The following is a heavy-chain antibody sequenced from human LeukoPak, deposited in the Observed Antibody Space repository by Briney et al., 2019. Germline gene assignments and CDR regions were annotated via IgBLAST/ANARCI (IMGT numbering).Heavy chain of an antibody. CDR3: ARTLVVVMYYGMDV. Sequence: GGSLRLSCAASGFTFSNYWMSWVRQAPGKGLEWVANIKQDGSEKYYVDSVKGRFTISRDNAKNSLYLQMNSLRAEDTAVYYCARTLVVVMYYGMDVWGQGTTVTVSS. J-gene: IGHJ6*02. D-gene: IGHD3-22*01. CDR2: IKQDGSEK. CDR1: GFTFSNYW. V-gene: IGHV3-7*01.